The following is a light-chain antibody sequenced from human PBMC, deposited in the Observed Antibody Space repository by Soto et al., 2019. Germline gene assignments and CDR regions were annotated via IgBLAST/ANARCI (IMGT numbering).Light chain of an antibody. CDR3: QQYSGSPPTT. CDR2: GAS. CDR1: QSVSSNY. V-gene: IGKV3-20*01. J-gene: IGKJ5*01. Sequence: EIVLTQSPGTLSLSPGERATLSCRASQSVSSNYLAWYQQKPAQAPRLLIYGASSRATGIPERFSGSGSGTDFTLTISRLEPEDFAVYYCQQYSGSPPTTFGQGTRLEIE.